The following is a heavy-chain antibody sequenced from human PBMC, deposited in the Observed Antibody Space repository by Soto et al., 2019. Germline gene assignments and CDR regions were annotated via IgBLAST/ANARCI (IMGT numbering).Heavy chain of an antibody. V-gene: IGHV3-11*01. D-gene: IGHD3-3*01. CDR3: ARDHGFWSGYRPRKLASPEYFQH. CDR1: GFTFSDYY. Sequence: GGSLRLSCAASGFTFSDYYMSWIRQAPGKGLEWVSYISSSGSTIYYADSVKGRFTISRDNAKNSLYLQMNSLRAEDTAVYYCARDHGFWSGYRPRKLASPEYFQHWGQGTLVTVSS. CDR2: ISSSGSTI. J-gene: IGHJ1*01.